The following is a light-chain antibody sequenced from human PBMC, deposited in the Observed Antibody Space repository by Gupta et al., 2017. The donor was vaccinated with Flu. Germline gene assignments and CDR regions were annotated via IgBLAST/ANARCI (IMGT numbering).Light chain of an antibody. CDR2: QDS. J-gene: IGLJ3*02. CDR1: ELGVKY. V-gene: IGLV3-1*01. CDR3: TAWNSSIWV. Sequence: SPGQTARITCSGGELGVKYACWYQRKPAQSLVYGIYQDSKRPSGIPERFYGANSANIATLTISGTQAMDYSSYSCTAWNSSIWVFGGGTKLTVL.